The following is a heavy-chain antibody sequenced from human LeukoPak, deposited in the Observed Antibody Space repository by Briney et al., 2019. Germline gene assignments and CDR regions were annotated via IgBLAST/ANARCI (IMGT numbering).Heavy chain of an antibody. D-gene: IGHD2-15*01. V-gene: IGHV4-59*08. CDR3: ARRVDEGVWLDP. CDR1: GFTFSTYA. CDR2: IYYSGTT. Sequence: GSLRLSCAASGFTFSTYAINWIRQPPGKGLEWIGYIYYSGTTNYNPSLKSRVTISVDTSKNQFSLKLSSVTAADTAMYYCARRVDEGVWLDPWGQGTLVTVSS. J-gene: IGHJ5*02.